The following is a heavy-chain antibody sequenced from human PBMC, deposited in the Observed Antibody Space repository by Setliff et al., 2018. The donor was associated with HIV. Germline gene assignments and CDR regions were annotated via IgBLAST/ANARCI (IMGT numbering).Heavy chain of an antibody. CDR2: INHDRTT. CDR1: GGSFSGYY. CDR3: ARGSRQLTIFGVVFKTNYYFMDV. J-gene: IGHJ6*03. Sequence: SETLSLTCAVYGGSFSGYYWSWIRQPPGKGLEWIEEINHDRTTNYNPSLKSRVTISVDTSKNQFSLTLNSVTAADTAVYYCARGSRQLTIFGVVFKTNYYFMDVWGKGTAVTVSS. V-gene: IGHV4-34*01. D-gene: IGHD3-3*01.